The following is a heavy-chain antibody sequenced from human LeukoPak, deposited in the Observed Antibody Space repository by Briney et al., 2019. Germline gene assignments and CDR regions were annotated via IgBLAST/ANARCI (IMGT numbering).Heavy chain of an antibody. J-gene: IGHJ4*02. V-gene: IGHV4-39*02. CDR1: GGSISSSSYY. CDR3: ASSRSGYYYIFDY. CDR2: ISYGGST. Sequence: SETLSLTCTVSGGSISSSSYYWGWIRQPPGKGLEWIGSISYGGSTYYNPSLKSRVTISADPSKRHFSLKLTSVPAAATAVYYCASSRSGYYYIFDYWGQGTLVTVSS. D-gene: IGHD3-22*01.